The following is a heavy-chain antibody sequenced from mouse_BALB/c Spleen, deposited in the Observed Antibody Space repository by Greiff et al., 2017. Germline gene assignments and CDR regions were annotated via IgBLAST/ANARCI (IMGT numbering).Heavy chain of an antibody. Sequence: QVQLQQSGAELVRPGVSVKISCKGSGYTFTDYAMHWVKQSHAKSLEWIGVISTYYGDASYNQKFKGKATMTVDKSSSTAYMELARLTSEDSAIYYCARGEISYGYRFDYWGQGTTLTVSS. CDR2: ISTYYGDA. D-gene: IGHD2-2*01. CDR1: GYTFTDYA. V-gene: IGHV1S137*01. CDR3: ARGEISYGYRFDY. J-gene: IGHJ2*01.